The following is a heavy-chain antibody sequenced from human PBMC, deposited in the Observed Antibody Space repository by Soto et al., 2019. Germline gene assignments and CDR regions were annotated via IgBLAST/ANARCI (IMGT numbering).Heavy chain of an antibody. J-gene: IGHJ6*02. CDR2: ISSSSSYI. D-gene: IGHD3-3*01. Sequence: GGSLRLSCAASGFTFSSYSMNWVRQAPGKGLEWVSSISSSSSYIYYADSVKGRFTISRDNAKNSLYLQMNSLRAEDTAVYYCARTGPYYDFWSGYQTGFQFYYYYGMDVWGQGTAVTVSS. V-gene: IGHV3-21*01. CDR1: GFTFSSYS. CDR3: ARTGPYYDFWSGYQTGFQFYYYYGMDV.